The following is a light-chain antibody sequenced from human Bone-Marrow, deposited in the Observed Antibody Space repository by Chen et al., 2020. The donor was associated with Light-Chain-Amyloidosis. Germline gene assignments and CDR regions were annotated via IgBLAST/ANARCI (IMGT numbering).Light chain of an antibody. Sequence: DILLTQSPGTLSLSPGEGANLSCRASQTISSNYLIWYQQKFGQAPRLLIYGSSSRATGIPDRFTGSGSGTDFTLTINRLEPEDFAMYYCQQYGTSPLTFGGGTKVEIK. V-gene: IGKV3-20*01. J-gene: IGKJ4*01. CDR3: QQYGTSPLT. CDR2: GSS. CDR1: QTISSNY.